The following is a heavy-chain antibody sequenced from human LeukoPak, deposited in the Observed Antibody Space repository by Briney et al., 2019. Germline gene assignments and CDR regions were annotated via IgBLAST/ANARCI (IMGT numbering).Heavy chain of an antibody. CDR3: ARADYDSSGYYYEGYFDY. V-gene: IGHV1-69*05. J-gene: IGHJ4*02. CDR2: IIPIFGTA. D-gene: IGHD3-22*01. Sequence: GASVKVSCKASGGTFSSYAISWVRQAPGQGLEWMGRIIPIFGTANYAQKFQGRVTITTDESTSTAYTELSSLRSEDTAVYYCARADYDSSGYYYEGYFDYWGQGTLVTVSS. CDR1: GGTFSSYA.